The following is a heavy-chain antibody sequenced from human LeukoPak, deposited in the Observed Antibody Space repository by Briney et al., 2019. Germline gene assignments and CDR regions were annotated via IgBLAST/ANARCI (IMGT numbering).Heavy chain of an antibody. CDR2: IRYDGSNT. CDR3: ARVGPERWDDY. J-gene: IGHJ4*02. CDR1: GFTFNNYG. D-gene: IGHD1-26*01. Sequence: GGSLRLSCAASGFTFNNYGMHWVRQAPGKGLEWLAFIRYDGSNTYYADSVKGRFTISRDNAKNSLYLQMNSLRAEDTAVYYCARVGPERWDDYWGQGTLVTVSS. V-gene: IGHV3-30*02.